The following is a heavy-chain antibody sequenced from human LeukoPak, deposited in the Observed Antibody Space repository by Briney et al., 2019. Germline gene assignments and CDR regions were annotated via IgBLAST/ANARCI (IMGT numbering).Heavy chain of an antibody. D-gene: IGHD3-3*01. J-gene: IGHJ4*02. CDR2: ISGSGGST. CDR3: AKDLFRYDFWSGYLD. Sequence: PGGSLRLSCAASGFTFSSYAMSWVRQAPGKGLEWVSAISGSGGSTYYADSVKGQFTISRDNSKNTLYLQMNSLRAEDTAVYYCAKDLFRYDFWSGYLDWGQGTLVTVSS. V-gene: IGHV3-23*01. CDR1: GFTFSSYA.